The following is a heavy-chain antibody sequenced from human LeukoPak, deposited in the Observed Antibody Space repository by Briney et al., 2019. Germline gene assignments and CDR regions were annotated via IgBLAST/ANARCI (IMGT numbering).Heavy chain of an antibody. CDR1: GDAFKHYA. Sequence: SVKVSCKXLGDAFKHYAITWVRQAPGQGLEWMGGIIPVFGSASYSHKFQDRLTITADESTSTVHMELRDLRYDDTAFYYCARDAGLRDYWGQGTPDTVSS. J-gene: IGHJ4*02. CDR3: ARDAGLRDY. CDR2: IIPVFGSA. V-gene: IGHV1-69*13.